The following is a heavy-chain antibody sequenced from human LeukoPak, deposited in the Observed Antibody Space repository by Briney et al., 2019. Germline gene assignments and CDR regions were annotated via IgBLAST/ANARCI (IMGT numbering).Heavy chain of an antibody. V-gene: IGHV4-39*01. CDR2: MYHDGRT. CDR1: GGSINSRTYY. D-gene: IGHD1-14*01. CDR3: SSDHKSITMRKGQYFDY. Sequence: SETLSLTCTVSGGSINSRTYYWGWIRQPLGKGLEWIASMYHDGRTSYNPSLESRVTISIDTSTNQFSLKLSSVTAADTAVYYCSSDHKSITMRKGQYFDYWGQGVLVTVSS. J-gene: IGHJ4*02.